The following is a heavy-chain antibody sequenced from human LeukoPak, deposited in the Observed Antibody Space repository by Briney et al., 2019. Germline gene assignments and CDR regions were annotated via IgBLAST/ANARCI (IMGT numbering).Heavy chain of an antibody. D-gene: IGHD2-2*01. CDR3: VTRPPAGRYFDY. J-gene: IGHJ4*02. V-gene: IGHV3-64D*08. CDR1: GLTSTTYA. CDR2: ISPDGGVT. Sequence: GGSLRLSCSASGLTSTTYAMFWVRQAPGKGLEYVSAISPDGGVTYYADSVKGRFTISRDNSKDTLYLQMSSLRAEDTAVYYCVTRPPAGRYFDYWGQGTKVTVSS.